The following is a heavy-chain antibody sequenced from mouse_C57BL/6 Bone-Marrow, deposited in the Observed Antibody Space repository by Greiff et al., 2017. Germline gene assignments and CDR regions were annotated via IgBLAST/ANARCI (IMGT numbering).Heavy chain of an antibody. CDR1: GYTFTSYD. J-gene: IGHJ1*03. Sequence: QVQLQQPGPELVKPGASVKLSCKASGYTFTSYDINWVKQRPGQGLEWIGWIYPRDGSTKYNEKFKGKATLTVDTSSSTAYMELHSLTSEDSAVYFCSELEFGGSSGDWYFDVWGTGKTVTVSS. V-gene: IGHV1-85*01. CDR2: IYPRDGST. CDR3: SELEFGGSSGDWYFDV. D-gene: IGHD1-1*01.